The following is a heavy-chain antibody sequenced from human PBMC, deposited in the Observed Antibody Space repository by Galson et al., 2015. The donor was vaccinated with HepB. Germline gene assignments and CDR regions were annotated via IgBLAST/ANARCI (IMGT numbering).Heavy chain of an antibody. D-gene: IGHD6-19*01. J-gene: IGHJ5*02. V-gene: IGHV3-23*01. CDR1: GFTFSNNA. CDR2: ISGSGGIT. CDR3: AKVNTSGSGWFGP. Sequence: SLRLSCAASGFTFSNNAMSWVRRAPGKGLEWVSSISGSGGITDYADSVRGRFTISRDNSKNTLFVLLNSLRAEDTAVYYCAKVNTSGSGWFGPWGQGTLVTVSS.